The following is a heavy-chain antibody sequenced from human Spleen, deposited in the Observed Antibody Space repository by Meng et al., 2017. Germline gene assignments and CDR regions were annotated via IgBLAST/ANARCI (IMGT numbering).Heavy chain of an antibody. Sequence: ASVKVSCKASGYTFPDYWLHWVRQAPGQGLEWMGIINPSGGSTSYAQKFQGRVTMTRDTSTSTVYMELSSLRSEDTAVYYCARDWGGRTYYYGSGSYYWGQGTLVTVSS. CDR3: ARDWGGRTYYYGSGSYY. CDR1: GYTFPDYW. D-gene: IGHD3-10*01. V-gene: IGHV1-46*01. CDR2: INPSGGST. J-gene: IGHJ4*02.